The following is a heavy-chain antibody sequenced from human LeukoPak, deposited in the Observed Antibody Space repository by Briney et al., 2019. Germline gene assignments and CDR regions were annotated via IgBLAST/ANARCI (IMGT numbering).Heavy chain of an antibody. CDR1: GFTFSSYS. J-gene: IGHJ4*02. CDR3: ARDHTPSDIVVVVAALDY. Sequence: GGSLRLSCAASGFTFSSYSMNWVRQAPGKGLEWVSYISSSSSTIYYADSVKGRFTISRDNAKNSLYLQMNSLRAEDTAVYHCARDHTPSDIVVVVAALDYWGQGTLVTVSS. V-gene: IGHV3-48*01. D-gene: IGHD2-15*01. CDR2: ISSSSSTI.